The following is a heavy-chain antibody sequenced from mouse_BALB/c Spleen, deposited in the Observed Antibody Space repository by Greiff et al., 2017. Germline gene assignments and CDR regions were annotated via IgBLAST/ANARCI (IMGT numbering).Heavy chain of an antibody. J-gene: IGHJ3*01. CDR3: ARIFDYDEGVAY. D-gene: IGHD2-4*01. CDR2: IWSGGSP. V-gene: IGHV2-2*02. CDR1: GFSLTSYG. Sequence: VQLKQSGPGLVQPSQSLSITCTVSGFSLTSYGVHWVRQSPGKGLGGLGVIWSGGSPDYNAAFISRLSISKDNSKSQVFFKMNSLQANDTAIYYCARIFDYDEGVAYWGQGTLVTVSA.